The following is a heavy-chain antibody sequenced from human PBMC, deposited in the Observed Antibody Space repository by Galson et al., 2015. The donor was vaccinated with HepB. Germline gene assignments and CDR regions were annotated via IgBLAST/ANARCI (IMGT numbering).Heavy chain of an antibody. CDR1: GYTFSSYG. D-gene: IGHD2-2*01. Sequence: SVKVSCKASGYTFSSYGISWVRQAPGQGLEWMGWISGYNANTNYAQKFRGRVTMTTGTSTTTAYMELRSLTSDDTAVYYCARDQIVVVPAATKAYSYGMDVWGQGTTVTVPS. J-gene: IGHJ6*02. CDR2: ISGYNANT. V-gene: IGHV1-18*04. CDR3: ARDQIVVVPAATKAYSYGMDV.